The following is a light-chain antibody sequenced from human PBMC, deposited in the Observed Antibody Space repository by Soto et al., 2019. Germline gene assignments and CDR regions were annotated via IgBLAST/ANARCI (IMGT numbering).Light chain of an antibody. CDR2: GAF. CDR1: QSVSNN. V-gene: IGKV3D-15*01. Sequence: EIVMTQSPATLSLSPGERASLSCRTSQSVSNNLAWYQQKPGQAPRLLIYGAFTRATDIPARFSGSGSGTDFTLTITSLQSEDFALYYCQHYYDWPYTVGQGTKVDIK. CDR3: QHYYDWPYT. J-gene: IGKJ2*01.